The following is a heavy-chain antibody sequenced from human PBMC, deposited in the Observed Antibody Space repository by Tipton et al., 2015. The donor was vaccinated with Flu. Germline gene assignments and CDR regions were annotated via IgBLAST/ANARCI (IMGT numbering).Heavy chain of an antibody. CDR2: IYCSGST. J-gene: IGHJ3*02. D-gene: IGHD3-10*01. Sequence: TLSLTCTVSGGSISSSSYYWGWIRQPPGKGLEWIGSIYCSGSTYYNPSLKSRVTISVDTSKNQLSLKLSSVTAADTAVYYFARQLWSRAFDIWGQGTMVTVSS. CDR3: ARQLWSRAFDI. V-gene: IGHV4-39*07. CDR1: GGSISSSSYY.